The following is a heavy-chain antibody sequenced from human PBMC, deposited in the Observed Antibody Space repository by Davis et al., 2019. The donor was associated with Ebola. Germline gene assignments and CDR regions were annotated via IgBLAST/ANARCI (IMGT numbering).Heavy chain of an antibody. CDR2: IYYSGST. J-gene: IGHJ4*02. Sequence: SETLSLTCTVSSGSISRHYWSWIRQPPGKGLEWIGYIYYSGSTNYNPSLKSRVTISVDTSKNQFSLKLSSVTAADTGVYYCARADDAFDYWGQGTLVTVSS. CDR1: SGSISRHY. CDR3: ARADDAFDY. D-gene: IGHD3-16*01. V-gene: IGHV4-59*11.